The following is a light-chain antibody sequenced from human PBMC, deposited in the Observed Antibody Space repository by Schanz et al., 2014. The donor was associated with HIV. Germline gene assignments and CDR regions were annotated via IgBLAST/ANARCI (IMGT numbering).Light chain of an antibody. CDR1: SSDVGGYNL. Sequence: QSALTQPPSAFGSPGQSVTISCTGTSSDVGGYNLVSWYQHHPDKAPKLIIYEGTKRPSGVSDRFSGSKSGNTASLTISGLQAEDEADYYCSSYAGTTTFVVFGGGTKLTVL. V-gene: IGLV2-23*03. J-gene: IGLJ2*01. CDR2: EGT. CDR3: SSYAGTTTFVV.